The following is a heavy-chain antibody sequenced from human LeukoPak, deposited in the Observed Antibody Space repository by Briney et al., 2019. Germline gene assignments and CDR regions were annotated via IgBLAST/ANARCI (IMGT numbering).Heavy chain of an antibody. D-gene: IGHD1-1*01. Sequence: GGSLRLSCAASGFIFSGYAMQWVRQAPGKELECISAITGNGGGTFYADSVKGRFTISRDNSKNTPFLQMDSLRAEDMAVYYCVIGGQSTNCFDYWGQGILVTVSS. J-gene: IGHJ4*02. CDR1: GFIFSGYA. CDR3: VIGGQSTNCFDY. CDR2: ITGNGGGT. V-gene: IGHV3-64*02.